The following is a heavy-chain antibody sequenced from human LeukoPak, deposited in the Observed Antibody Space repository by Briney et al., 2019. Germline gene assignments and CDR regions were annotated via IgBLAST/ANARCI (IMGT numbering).Heavy chain of an antibody. CDR2: ISAYNGNT. Sequence: ASVKVSCKASGYTFTSYDISWVRQAPGQGLEWMGWISAYNGNTNYAQKLQGRVTMTTDTSTSTAYMELRSLRSDDTAVYYCARVGVRGVLYYYYYGMDVWGQGTTVTVSS. CDR1: GYTFTSYD. CDR3: ARVGVRGVLYYYYYGMDV. J-gene: IGHJ6*02. V-gene: IGHV1-18*01. D-gene: IGHD3-10*01.